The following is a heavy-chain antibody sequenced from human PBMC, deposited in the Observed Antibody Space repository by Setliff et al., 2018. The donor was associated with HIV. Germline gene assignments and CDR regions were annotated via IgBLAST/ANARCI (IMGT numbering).Heavy chain of an antibody. CDR1: GGSISGYF. D-gene: IGHD7-27*01. CDR2: IYTSGST. Sequence: LSLTCNVSGGSISGYFWTWIRQPAGKGLEWIGRIYTSGSTNYNPSLKSRLSMSIDTSKNHFSLRLTSVTAADTAVYYCARDLPELTGRSFGPWGQGIQVTVSS. V-gene: IGHV4-4*07. J-gene: IGHJ5*02. CDR3: ARDLPELTGRSFGP.